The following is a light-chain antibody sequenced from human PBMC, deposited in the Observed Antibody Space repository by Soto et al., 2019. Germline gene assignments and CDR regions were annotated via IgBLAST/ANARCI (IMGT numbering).Light chain of an antibody. CDR2: WAS. Sequence: DIVMTQSPDSLAVSLGERATINCTSSQSVFYSSNNKNYLAWYQQKPGQHPKLLIYWASTRESGVPDRFSGSGSGTDFTLTISSLQAEDVAVYYCQQYYSAPLTFGGGTKVEIK. V-gene: IGKV4-1*01. CDR3: QQYYSAPLT. CDR1: QSVFYSSNNKNY. J-gene: IGKJ4*01.